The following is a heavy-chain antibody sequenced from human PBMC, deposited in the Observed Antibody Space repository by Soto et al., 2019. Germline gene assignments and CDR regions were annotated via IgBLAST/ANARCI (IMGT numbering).Heavy chain of an antibody. J-gene: IGHJ5*01. D-gene: IGHD5-12*01. Sequence: QVQLVQSGAEVKKPGASVKVSCKFSGYSFINYGMTWVRQAPGQGLEWMGWISGSNGATNYAQRFQGRVTLTTDTSTNTAYMDLRSLRLDDTAVYYCARDSKWLIIKGNWCDSWGQGTLVTVSS. CDR3: ARDSKWLIIKGNWCDS. CDR2: ISGSNGAT. V-gene: IGHV1-18*04. CDR1: GYSFINYG.